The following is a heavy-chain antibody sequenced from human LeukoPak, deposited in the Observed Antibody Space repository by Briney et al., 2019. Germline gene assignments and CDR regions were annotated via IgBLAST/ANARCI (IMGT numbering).Heavy chain of an antibody. CDR1: GYTFTGFY. V-gene: IGHV1-2*02. J-gene: IGHJ5*02. CDR2: VNPNSGGT. CDR3: ARAGDSGNLA. Sequence: VASVKVSCKASGYTFTGFYMHWVRHAPGQGLEWMGWVNPNSGGTNYAQDFHGRVTMTRGTSISTAYMELSRLRSDDTAVYYCARAGDSGNLAWGQGTLVTVSS. D-gene: IGHD1-26*01.